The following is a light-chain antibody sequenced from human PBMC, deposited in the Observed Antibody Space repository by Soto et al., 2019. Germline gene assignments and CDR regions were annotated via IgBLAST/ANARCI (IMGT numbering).Light chain of an antibody. V-gene: IGKV1-5*03. CDR1: QSIINW. J-gene: IGKJ1*01. CDR3: QHYNSFPWT. CDR2: KAS. Sequence: DIPMTQSPSTLSASVGDRVTITCRASQSIINWLGWYQQKPGKAPKLLIYKASSLASGVPSRFSGSGSGTDFTLTINRLQPDDFATYYCQHYNSFPWTFGQGTKVDI.